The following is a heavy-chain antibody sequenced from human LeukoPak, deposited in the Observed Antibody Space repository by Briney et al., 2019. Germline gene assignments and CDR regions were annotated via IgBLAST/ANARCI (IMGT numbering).Heavy chain of an antibody. D-gene: IGHD6-19*01. V-gene: IGHV3-7*01. CDR3: ARGQGQVAGYYFDY. CDR1: GFTFSSYW. J-gene: IGHJ4*02. Sequence: GGSLRLSCAASGFTFSSYWMSWVRQAPGKGLEWVANIKQDGSEKYYVDSVKGPFTISRDNAKNSLYLQMNSLRAEDTAVYYCARGQGQVAGYYFDYWGQGTLVTVSS. CDR2: IKQDGSEK.